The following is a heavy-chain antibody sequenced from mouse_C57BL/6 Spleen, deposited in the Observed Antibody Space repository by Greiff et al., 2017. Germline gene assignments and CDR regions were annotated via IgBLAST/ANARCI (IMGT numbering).Heavy chain of an antibody. Sequence: QVQLQQPGAELVKPGASVKLSCKASGYTFTSYWMQWVKQRPGQGLEWIGEIDPSDSYTNYNQKFKGKATLTVDTSSSTAYMQLSSLTSEDSAVXYCARWGGSREGWYFDVWGTGTTVTVSS. V-gene: IGHV1-50*01. CDR2: IDPSDSYT. CDR1: GYTFTSYW. J-gene: IGHJ1*03. D-gene: IGHD1-1*01. CDR3: ARWGGSREGWYFDV.